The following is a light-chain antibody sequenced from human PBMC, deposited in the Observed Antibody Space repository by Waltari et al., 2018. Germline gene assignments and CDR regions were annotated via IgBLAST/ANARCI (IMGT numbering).Light chain of an antibody. CDR2: YST. V-gene: IGLV3-21*01. CDR3: QVWDSSSDHP. Sequence: SYALMQPPSVSVAPGDTARITCGGHNIGRYSVHWYQQRPGQAPVLVVYYSTDRPSGIPELCSGSNSGNTATLTINRVEAGDEADYYCQVWDSSSDHPFGGGTKLTVL. CDR1: NIGRYS. J-gene: IGLJ2*01.